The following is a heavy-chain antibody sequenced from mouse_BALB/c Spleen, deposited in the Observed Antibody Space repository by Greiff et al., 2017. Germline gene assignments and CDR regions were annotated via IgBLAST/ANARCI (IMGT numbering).Heavy chain of an antibody. V-gene: IGHV5-6-4*01. J-gene: IGHJ2*01. Sequence: DVLLVESGGGLVKPGGSLKLSCAASGFTFSSYTMSWVRQTPEKRLEWVATISSGGSYTYYPDSVKGRFTISRDNAKNTLYLQMSSLKSEDTAMYYCTRWGDGRFDYWGQGTTLTVSS. CDR2: ISSGGSYT. CDR3: TRWGDGRFDY. CDR1: GFTFSSYT.